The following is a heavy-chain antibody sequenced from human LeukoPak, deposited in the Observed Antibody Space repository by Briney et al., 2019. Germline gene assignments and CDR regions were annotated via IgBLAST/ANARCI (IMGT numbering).Heavy chain of an antibody. V-gene: IGHV5-51*01. D-gene: IGHD2-15*01. CDR2: IHPDDSDT. CDR1: GYTFPSYW. Sequence: GESLKISCKGSGYTFPSYWIGWVRQMPGKGLEWMGIIHPDDSDTRHSPSFQGQVTISADKSISTAYLQWSSLKASDTAMYYCARRYCSGRNCYYFDYWGQGTLVTVSS. CDR3: ARRYCSGRNCYYFDY. J-gene: IGHJ4*02.